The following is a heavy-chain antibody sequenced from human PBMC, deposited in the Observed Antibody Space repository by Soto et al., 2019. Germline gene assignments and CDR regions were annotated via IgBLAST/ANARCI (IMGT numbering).Heavy chain of an antibody. Sequence: GGSLRLSCAASGFTLSSYGMHWVRQAPGKGLEWVAVIWYDGSNKYYADSVKGRFTISRDNSKNTLYLQMNSLRAEDTAVYYCARDQKYSSGWMGYWGQGTLVTVSS. CDR1: GFTLSSYG. CDR2: IWYDGSNK. CDR3: ARDQKYSSGWMGY. D-gene: IGHD6-19*01. J-gene: IGHJ4*02. V-gene: IGHV3-33*01.